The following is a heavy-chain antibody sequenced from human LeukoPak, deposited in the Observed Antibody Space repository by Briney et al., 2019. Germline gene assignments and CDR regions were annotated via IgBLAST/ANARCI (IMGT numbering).Heavy chain of an antibody. V-gene: IGHV4-31*03. J-gene: IGHJ5*02. CDR3: ARCPSPPLPLFRGIAPFDP. D-gene: IGHD6-13*01. CDR2: IYYSGST. Sequence: PSETLSLTCTVSGGSISSGGYYWSWIRQHPGKGLEWIGYIYYSGSTYYNPSLKSRVTISVDTSKNQFSLKLSSVTAADTAVYYCARCPSPPLPLFRGIAPFDPWGQGTLVTVSS. CDR1: GGSISSGGYY.